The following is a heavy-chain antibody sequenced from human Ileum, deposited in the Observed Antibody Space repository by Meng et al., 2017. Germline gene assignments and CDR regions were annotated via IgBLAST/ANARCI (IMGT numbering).Heavy chain of an antibody. D-gene: IGHD2-8*01. J-gene: IGHJ4*02. CDR2: INHSGST. CDR3: ARVSSMIMVYGGSYFDY. Sequence: QVQLQQWGAGLLKTSEALSLTCAFYGGSFSGYYWSWIRQPPGKGLEWIGEINHSGSTNYNPSLKSRVTISVDTSKNQFSLKLSSVTAADTAVYYCARVSSMIMVYGGSYFDYWGQGTLVTVSS. CDR1: GGSFSGYY. V-gene: IGHV4-34*01.